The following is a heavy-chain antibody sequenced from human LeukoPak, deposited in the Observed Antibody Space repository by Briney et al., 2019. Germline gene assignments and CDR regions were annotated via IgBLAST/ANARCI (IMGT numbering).Heavy chain of an antibody. CDR2: IYYSGST. Sequence: SETLSLTCAVSGGSISSGGYYWSWIRQPPGKGLEWIGYIYYSGSTNYNPSLKSRVTISVDTSKNQFSLKLSSVTAADTAVYYCAREDYGFDYWGQGTLVTVSS. CDR3: AREDYGFDY. D-gene: IGHD4-17*01. V-gene: IGHV4-61*08. CDR1: GGSISSGGYY. J-gene: IGHJ4*02.